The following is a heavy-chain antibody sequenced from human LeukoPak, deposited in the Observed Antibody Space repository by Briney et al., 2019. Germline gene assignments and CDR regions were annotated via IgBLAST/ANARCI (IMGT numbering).Heavy chain of an antibody. CDR1: GFSLSTRGVG. Sequence: SGPTLVKPTQTLTLTCTFSGFSLSTRGVGVGGIRQPPGKALEWLALIYWDDDKRYSPSLKSRLTITKDTSKNQVVLTMTNMDPVDTATYYCAHRRETRGPFDYWGQGTLVTVSS. J-gene: IGHJ4*02. CDR2: IYWDDDK. CDR3: AHRRETRGPFDY. V-gene: IGHV2-5*02. D-gene: IGHD3-10*01.